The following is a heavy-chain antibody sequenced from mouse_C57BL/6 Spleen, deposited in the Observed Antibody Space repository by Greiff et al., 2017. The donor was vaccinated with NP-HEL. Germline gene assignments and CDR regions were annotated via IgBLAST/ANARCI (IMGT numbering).Heavy chain of an antibody. CDR2: INPYNGGT. V-gene: IGHV1-19*01. D-gene: IGHD1-1*01. Sequence: VQLQQPGPVLVKPGASVKMSCKASGYTFTDYYMNWVKQSHGKSLEWIGVINPYNGGTSYNQKFKGKATLTVDKSSSTAYMELNSLTSEDSAVYYCARKRTTVASFDYWGQGTTLTVSS. CDR3: ARKRTTVASFDY. J-gene: IGHJ2*01. CDR1: GYTFTDYY.